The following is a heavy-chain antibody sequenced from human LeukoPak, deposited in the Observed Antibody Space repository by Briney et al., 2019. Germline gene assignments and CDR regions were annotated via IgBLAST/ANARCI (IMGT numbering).Heavy chain of an antibody. CDR3: ASYYYSSSYFY. CDR1: GGSISSYY. V-gene: IGHV4-39*01. D-gene: IGHD6-6*01. Sequence: SETLSLTCTVSGGSISSYYWGWIRQPPGKGLEWIGSIYYSGSTYYNPSLKSRVTISVDTSKNQFSLKLSSVTAADTAVYYCASYYYSSSYFYWGQGTLVTVSS. J-gene: IGHJ4*02. CDR2: IYYSGST.